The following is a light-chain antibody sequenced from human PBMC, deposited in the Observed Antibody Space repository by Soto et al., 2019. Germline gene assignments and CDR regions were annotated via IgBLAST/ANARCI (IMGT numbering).Light chain of an antibody. J-gene: IGLJ2*01. Sequence: QSVLTQPPSVSGAPGQRVTISCTGSSSNIGAGYDLHWYQQLPGTAPKVLIFGNSNRPSGVPDRFSGSKSGASASLAITGLQAEVEADYYCQSYDSSLRVVFGGGTKLTVL. CDR1: SSNIGAGYD. CDR3: QSYDSSLRVV. V-gene: IGLV1-40*01. CDR2: GNS.